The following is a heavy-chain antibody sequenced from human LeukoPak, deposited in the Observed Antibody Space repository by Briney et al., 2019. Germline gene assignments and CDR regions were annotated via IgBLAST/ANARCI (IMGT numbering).Heavy chain of an antibody. CDR3: ARPPRAGFGETHYYYYYMDV. J-gene: IGHJ6*03. CDR1: GGSISSSSYY. CDR2: IYYSGST. D-gene: IGHD3-10*01. Sequence: PSETLSLTCTVSGGSISSSSYYWGWIRQPPGTGLEWIGSIYYSGSTYYNPSLKSRVTISVDTSKNQFSLKLSSVTAADTAVYYCARPPRAGFGETHYYYYYMDVWGKGTTVTVSS. V-gene: IGHV4-39*07.